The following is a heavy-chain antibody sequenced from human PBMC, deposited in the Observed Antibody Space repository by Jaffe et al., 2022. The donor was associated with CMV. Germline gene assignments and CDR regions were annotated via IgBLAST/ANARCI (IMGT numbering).Heavy chain of an antibody. D-gene: IGHD2-2*01. Sequence: EVQLLESGGGLVQPGGSLRLSCAASGFTFSSYAMSWVRQAPGKGLEWVSAISGSGGSTYYADSVKGRFTISRDNSKNTLYLQMNSLRAEDTAVYYCANLPWVVPGGDYYYYYGMDVWGQGTTVTVSS. CDR3: ANLPWVVPGGDYYYYYGMDV. CDR1: GFTFSSYA. V-gene: IGHV3-23*01. J-gene: IGHJ6*02. CDR2: ISGSGGST.